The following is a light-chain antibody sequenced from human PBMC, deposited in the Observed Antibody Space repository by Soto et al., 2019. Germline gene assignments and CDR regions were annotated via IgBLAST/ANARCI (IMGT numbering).Light chain of an antibody. Sequence: DIQMTQSPSSLSASIGDRVTITCQASQDITNFLNWYQQKPGKAPKLLIYDASSLKTGVPSRFSGSGSGTDFTLTISSLQPEDFATYYCQQYDKFPYTFGQGTKLEIK. CDR3: QQYDKFPYT. CDR2: DAS. V-gene: IGKV1-33*01. CDR1: QDITNF. J-gene: IGKJ2*01.